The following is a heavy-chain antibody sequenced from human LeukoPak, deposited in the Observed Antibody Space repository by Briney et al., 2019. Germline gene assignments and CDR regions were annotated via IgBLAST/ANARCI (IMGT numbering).Heavy chain of an antibody. CDR1: GGSFSGYY. V-gene: IGHV4-34*01. J-gene: IGHJ5*02. CDR2: INHSGST. Sequence: PSETLSLTCTVYGGSFSGYYWSWIRQPPGKGLEWIGEINHSGSTNYNSSLKSRVTISVDTSKNQFSLKLSSVTAADTAVYYCARHRDHHTLGYCSSTSCSPGRVLGFDPWGQGTLVTVSS. D-gene: IGHD2-2*01. CDR3: ARHRDHHTLGYCSSTSCSPGRVLGFDP.